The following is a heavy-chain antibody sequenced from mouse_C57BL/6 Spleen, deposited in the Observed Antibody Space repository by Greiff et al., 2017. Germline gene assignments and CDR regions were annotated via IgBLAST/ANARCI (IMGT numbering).Heavy chain of an antibody. J-gene: IGHJ4*01. CDR1: GYTFTSYW. D-gene: IGHD1-1*01. CDR3: ARSPYYYGSSYDAMDY. V-gene: IGHV1-61*01. Sequence: QVQLQQPGAELVRPGSSVKLSCKASGYTFTSYWMDWVKQRPGQGLEWIGNIYPSDSETHYNQKFKDKATLTVDKSSSTAYMHLSSLTSEDSAVYYCARSPYYYGSSYDAMDYWGQGTSVTVSS. CDR2: IYPSDSET.